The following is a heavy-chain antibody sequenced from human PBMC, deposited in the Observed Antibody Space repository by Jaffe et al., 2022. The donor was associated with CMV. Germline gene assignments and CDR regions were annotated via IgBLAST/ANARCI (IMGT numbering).Heavy chain of an antibody. CDR2: IKSKAYGETT. Sequence: EVQVVESGGGLVKPGGSLRLSCEVSGFTFSNTWMSWVRQAPGKGLEWVGRIKSKAYGETTDYAAPVKGRFSISRDDSKNTLYLQMNSLTTEDTAVYYCTTTAYDWPTLDYWGQGILVTVSS. J-gene: IGHJ4*02. V-gene: IGHV3-15*01. CDR3: TTTAYDWPTLDY. CDR1: GFTFSNTW. D-gene: IGHD3-16*01.